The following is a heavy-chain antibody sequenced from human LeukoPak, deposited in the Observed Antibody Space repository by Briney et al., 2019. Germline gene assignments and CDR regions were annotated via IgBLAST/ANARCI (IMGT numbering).Heavy chain of an antibody. CDR2: IYHSGST. J-gene: IGHJ3*02. D-gene: IGHD2-15*01. CDR1: GGSISSNNW. Sequence: SETLSLTCAVSGGSISSNNWWSWVRQPPGKGPEWIGEIYHSGSTKYNPSLKSRVTISVDKSKNQFSLKLSSVTAADTAVYYCASLLFNAFDIWGQGTMVTVSS. CDR3: ASLLFNAFDI. V-gene: IGHV4-4*02.